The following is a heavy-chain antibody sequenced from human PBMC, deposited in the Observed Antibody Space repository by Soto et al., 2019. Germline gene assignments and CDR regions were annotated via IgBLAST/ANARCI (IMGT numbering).Heavy chain of an antibody. Sequence: QVQLVESGGGVVQPGRSLRLSCAASGFTFSNYGMHWVRQAPGKGLDWVSVLSYDGTDKYYADSVKGRFTISRDNSENTLYLQMNSLRAEDTAVYYCAKDNDYYYYGMDVWGQGTTVTVSS. CDR1: GFTFSNYG. CDR2: LSYDGTDK. V-gene: IGHV3-30*18. CDR3: AKDNDYYYYGMDV. J-gene: IGHJ6*02.